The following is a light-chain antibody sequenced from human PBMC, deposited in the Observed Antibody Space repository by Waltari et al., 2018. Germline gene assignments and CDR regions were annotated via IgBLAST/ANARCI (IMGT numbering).Light chain of an antibody. J-gene: IGLJ2*01. Sequence: QYGLTRPPSVSGAPGQRVTISCTGTSSNLGADSDVHWYQVLPGTAPKLLIVVNNKRPSGVPARCAGSQCGTSASLAIAGLQAEDEAAYYCQSYDSSLTASVFGGGTKLTVL. V-gene: IGLV1-40*01. CDR3: QSYDSSLTASV. CDR1: SSNLGADSD. CDR2: VNN.